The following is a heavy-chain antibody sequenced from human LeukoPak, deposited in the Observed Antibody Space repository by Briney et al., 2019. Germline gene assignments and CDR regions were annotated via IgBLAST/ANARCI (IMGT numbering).Heavy chain of an antibody. D-gene: IGHD3-22*01. J-gene: IGHJ6*03. V-gene: IGHV4-39*07. Sequence: PSETLSLTCTVSGGSISSSRYYWGWIRQPPGRGLEWIGSIYYSGSTYYNPSLKSRVTISVDTSKNQFSLKLSSVTAADTAVYYCARDRRYYDSSGFYYYYYMDVWGKGTTVTTSS. CDR1: GGSISSSRYY. CDR3: ARDRRYYDSSGFYYYYYMDV. CDR2: IYYSGST.